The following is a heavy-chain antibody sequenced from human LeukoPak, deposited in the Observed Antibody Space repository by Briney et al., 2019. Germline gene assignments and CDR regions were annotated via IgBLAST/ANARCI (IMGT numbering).Heavy chain of an antibody. Sequence: GGSLRLSCAASGFTFSDYWMSWVRQAPGRGLEWVANIRQDGGEKFYVDSAEGRFTISRDNAKNSLYLQMSSLRAEDTAVYYCARDKIRDSKRGSWSDPWGQGTLVTVSS. CDR2: IRQDGGEK. CDR3: ARDKIRDSKRGSWSDP. V-gene: IGHV3-7*05. D-gene: IGHD6-13*01. CDR1: GFTFSDYW. J-gene: IGHJ5*02.